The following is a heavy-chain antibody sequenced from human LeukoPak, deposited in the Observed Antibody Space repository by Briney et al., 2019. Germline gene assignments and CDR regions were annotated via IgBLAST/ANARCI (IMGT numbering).Heavy chain of an antibody. J-gene: IGHJ6*03. Sequence: GASVKVSCKASGYTFTGYYMHWVRQAPGQGLEWMGWINPNSGGTNYAQKFQGRVTMTRDTSISTAYMELSRLRSDDTAVYYCARVNVDSSGYWTYYYYMDVWGKGTTVTVSS. CDR1: GYTFTGYY. CDR3: ARVNVDSSGYWTYYYYMDV. CDR2: INPNSGGT. V-gene: IGHV1-2*02. D-gene: IGHD3-22*01.